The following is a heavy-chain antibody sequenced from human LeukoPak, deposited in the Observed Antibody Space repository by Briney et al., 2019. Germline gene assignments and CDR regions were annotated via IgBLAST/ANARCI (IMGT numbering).Heavy chain of an antibody. CDR1: GDSISSYY. J-gene: IGHJ6*03. CDR3: ARDALTYYVYYMDV. Sequence: SETLSLTCTVSGDSISSYYWSWIRQPAGKGLEWIGRIYTSGSTNYNPSLKSRVTMSVDTSKNQFSLKLSSVTAADTAVYYCARDALTYYVYYMDVWGKGTTVTASS. CDR2: IYTSGST. D-gene: IGHD3-10*02. V-gene: IGHV4-4*07.